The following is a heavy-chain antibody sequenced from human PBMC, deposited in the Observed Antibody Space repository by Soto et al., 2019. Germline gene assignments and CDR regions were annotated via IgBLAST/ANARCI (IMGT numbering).Heavy chain of an antibody. V-gene: IGHV1-46*01. D-gene: IGHD2-8*02. Sequence: ASVKVSCKASGYTFSSNWIHWVRRAPGQGLEWMGVINPSGDITKYAQKFQGRVTMTTDTSTSTVYMQLNSLTSGDTAVYYCARDHSISSSGAGWLAPWGQGTLVIVSS. CDR1: GYTFSSNW. CDR3: ARDHSISSSGAGWLAP. J-gene: IGHJ5*02. CDR2: INPSGDIT.